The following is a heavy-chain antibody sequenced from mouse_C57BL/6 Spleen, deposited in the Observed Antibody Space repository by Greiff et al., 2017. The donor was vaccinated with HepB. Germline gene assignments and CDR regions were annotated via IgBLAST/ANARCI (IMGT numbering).Heavy chain of an antibody. J-gene: IGHJ1*03. Sequence: SGAELARPGASVKMSCKASGYTFTSYTMHWVKQRPGQGLEWIGYINPSSGYTKYNQKFKDKATLTADKSSSTAYMQLSSLTSEDSAVYYCARSPYDYDGGYWYFDVWGTGTTVTVSS. CDR3: ARSPYDYDGGYWYFDV. V-gene: IGHV1-4*01. D-gene: IGHD2-4*01. CDR2: INPSSGYT. CDR1: GYTFTSYT.